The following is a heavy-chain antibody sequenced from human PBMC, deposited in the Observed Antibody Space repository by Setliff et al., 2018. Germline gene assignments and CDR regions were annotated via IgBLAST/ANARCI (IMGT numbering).Heavy chain of an antibody. J-gene: IGHJ6*02. CDR1: GYTFTSYY. CDR3: ARDRVSGSSYYYYGMDV. D-gene: IGHD1-26*01. Sequence: ASVKVSCKASGYTFTSYYMHWVRQAPGQGLEWMGIINPSGGSTSYAQKFQGRVTMTRDTSISTAYMELSRLRSDDTAVYYCARDRVSGSSYYYYGMDVWGQGTTVTVSS. V-gene: IGHV1-46*01. CDR2: INPSGGST.